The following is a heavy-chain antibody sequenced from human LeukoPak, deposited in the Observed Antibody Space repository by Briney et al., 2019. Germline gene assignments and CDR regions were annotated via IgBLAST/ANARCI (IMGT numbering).Heavy chain of an antibody. D-gene: IGHD3-22*01. CDR2: ISSSSYI. CDR3: ARDSDYYDSSGSRDY. J-gene: IGHJ4*02. V-gene: IGHV3-21*01. Sequence: GGSLRLSCAASGFTFSSYSMNWVRQAPGKGLEWVSSISSSSYIYYADSVKGRFTISRDNAKNSLYLQMNSLRAEDTAVYYCARDSDYYDSSGSRDYWGQGTLVTVSS. CDR1: GFTFSSYS.